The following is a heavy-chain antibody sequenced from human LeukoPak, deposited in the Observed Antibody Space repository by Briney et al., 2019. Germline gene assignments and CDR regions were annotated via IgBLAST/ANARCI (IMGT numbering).Heavy chain of an antibody. D-gene: IGHD2-2*01. CDR3: TTVGYCSSTSCYYYMDV. V-gene: IGHV3-15*01. CDR2: IKSKTDGGTT. Sequence: PGGSLRLSCAASGFSFSNYAMSWVRQAPGKGLEWVGRIKSKTDGGTTDYAAPVKGRFTISRDDSKNTLYLQMNSLKTEDTAVYYCTTVGYCSSTSCYYYMDVWGKGTTVTVSS. CDR1: GFSFSNYA. J-gene: IGHJ6*03.